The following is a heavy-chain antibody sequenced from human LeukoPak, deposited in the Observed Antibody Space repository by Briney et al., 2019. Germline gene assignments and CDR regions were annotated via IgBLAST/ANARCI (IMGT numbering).Heavy chain of an antibody. J-gene: IGHJ4*02. D-gene: IGHD3-22*01. CDR3: ARVMYYYESSGYYPGEMGY. V-gene: IGHV3-74*01. Sequence: GGSLRLSCAASGFTFSSYWMHWVRQPPGKGLVWVSRLNSDGSSTNYADSVKGRFTISRDNAKNSLYLQMNSLRAEDTALYYCARVMYYYESSGYYPGEMGYWGQGTLVSVSS. CDR2: LNSDGSST. CDR1: GFTFSSYW.